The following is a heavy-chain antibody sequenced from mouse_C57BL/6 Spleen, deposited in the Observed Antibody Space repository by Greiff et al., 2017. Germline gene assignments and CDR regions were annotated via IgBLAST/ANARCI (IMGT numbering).Heavy chain of an antibody. Sequence: VKVVESGPGLVAPSQSLSITCTVSGFSLTSYAISWVRQPPGKGLEWLGVIWTGGGTNYNSALKSRLSISKDNSKSQVFLKMNSLQTDDTARYYCARNNYGSSHWYFDVWGTGTTVTVSS. CDR3: ARNNYGSSHWYFDV. CDR2: IWTGGGT. V-gene: IGHV2-9-1*01. D-gene: IGHD1-1*01. CDR1: GFSLTSYA. J-gene: IGHJ1*03.